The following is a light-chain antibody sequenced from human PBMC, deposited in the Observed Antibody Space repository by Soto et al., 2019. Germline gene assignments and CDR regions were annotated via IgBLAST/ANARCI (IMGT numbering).Light chain of an antibody. CDR2: GAS. V-gene: IGKV3-20*01. J-gene: IGKJ5*01. CDR3: QQYGTPRSVT. Sequence: EIVLTQSPGTLSLSPGERATPSCRASQSVSSTYLAWYQQKPGQAPGLLLYGASNRASGIPDRFAGSGSGTDFTLTISRLEPEDFAVYYCQQYGTPRSVTFGQGTRLEIK. CDR1: QSVSSTY.